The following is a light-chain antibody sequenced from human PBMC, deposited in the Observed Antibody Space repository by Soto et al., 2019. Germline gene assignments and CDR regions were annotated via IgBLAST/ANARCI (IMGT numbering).Light chain of an antibody. CDR2: EVN. V-gene: IGLV2-14*01. Sequence: QSALTQPASVSGSPGQSITISCTGTNSDVGGYNYVSWYQQHPGKAPKLMLYEVNNRPSGVSNRFSGSKSGNTASLTISGLQAEDEADYYCNSYTSSTTYVFGTGTKLTVL. CDR1: NSDVGGYNY. J-gene: IGLJ1*01. CDR3: NSYTSSTTYV.